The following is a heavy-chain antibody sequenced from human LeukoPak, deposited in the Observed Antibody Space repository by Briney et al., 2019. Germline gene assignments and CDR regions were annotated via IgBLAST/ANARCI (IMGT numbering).Heavy chain of an antibody. CDR3: AKGGAYYGYSSLRPSDY. Sequence: PGGSLRLSCAASGFTLSNSWMSWVRQAPGKRLEWVANINQDESEKHYLDSVKGRFTISRHNAKNSLYLQTNSLRADDTAVYYCAKGGAYYGYSSLRPSDYWGQGTLVTVSS. D-gene: IGHD6-19*01. V-gene: IGHV3-7*03. CDR2: INQDESEK. J-gene: IGHJ4*02. CDR1: GFTLSNSW.